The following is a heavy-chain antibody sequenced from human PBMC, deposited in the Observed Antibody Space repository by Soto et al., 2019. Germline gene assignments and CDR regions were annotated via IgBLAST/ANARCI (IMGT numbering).Heavy chain of an antibody. Sequence: QVQLVESGGGVVQPGRSLRLSCAASGFTFSSYGMHWVRQAPGKGLEWVAVISYDGSNKYYADSVKGRFTISRDNSKNTLYLQMNSLRAEDTAVYYCARPGGAVAGGYYYYYMDVWGKGTTVTVSS. D-gene: IGHD6-19*01. CDR2: ISYDGSNK. V-gene: IGHV3-30*03. CDR1: GFTFSSYG. CDR3: ARPGGAVAGGYYYYYMDV. J-gene: IGHJ6*03.